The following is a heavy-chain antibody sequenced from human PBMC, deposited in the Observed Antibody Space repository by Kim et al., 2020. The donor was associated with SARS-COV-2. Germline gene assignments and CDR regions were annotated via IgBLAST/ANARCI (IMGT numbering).Heavy chain of an antibody. V-gene: IGHV3-30-3*01. Sequence: GGSLRLSCAASGFTFSNYAMHWVRQAPGKGLEWVAVISYDGSNKYYADSVKGRFTISRDNSKNTLYLQMNSLRGEDTAVYYCARDDRWGQGTLVTVSS. CDR2: ISYDGSNK. CDR3: ARDDR. J-gene: IGHJ4*02. CDR1: GFTFSNYA.